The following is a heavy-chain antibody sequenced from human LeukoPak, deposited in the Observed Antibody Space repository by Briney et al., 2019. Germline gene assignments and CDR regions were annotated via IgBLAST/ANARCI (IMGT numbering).Heavy chain of an antibody. D-gene: IGHD3-22*01. Sequence: PSETLSLTCAVYGGSFSGYYWSWIRQPPGKGLEWIGEINHSGSTNYNPSLKSRVTISVDTSKNQFSLKLSSVTAADTVVYYCARGMYYYDSRSYFDYWGQGTLVTVSS. CDR3: ARGMYYYDSRSYFDY. CDR1: GGSFSGYY. CDR2: INHSGST. J-gene: IGHJ4*02. V-gene: IGHV4-34*01.